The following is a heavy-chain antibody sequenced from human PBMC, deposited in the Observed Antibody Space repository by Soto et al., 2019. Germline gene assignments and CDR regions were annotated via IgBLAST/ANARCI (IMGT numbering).Heavy chain of an antibody. CDR1: GGSISSYY. CDR2: IYYSGST. J-gene: IGHJ4*02. D-gene: IGHD4-17*01. Sequence: QVQLQESGPGLVKPSETLSLTCTVSGGSISSYYWSWIRQPPGKGLEWIGYIYYSGSTNYNPSLKRRVTISVDTSKNQFSLKLSSVTAADTAVYYCARERLPQWGDYSYFDYWGQGTLVTVSS. CDR3: ARERLPQWGDYSYFDY. V-gene: IGHV4-59*01.